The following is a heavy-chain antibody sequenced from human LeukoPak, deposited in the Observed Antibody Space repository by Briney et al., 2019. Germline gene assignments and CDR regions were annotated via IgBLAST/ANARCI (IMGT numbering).Heavy chain of an antibody. Sequence: ASVKVSCKASGYTFTGYYMHWVRQAPGQGLEWMGWINPSSGDTNYAQKFQGRVTMTRDTSISTAYMELSRLRSDDTAVYYCARDMEVGIVVVPAALDYWGQGTLVTVSS. CDR2: INPSSGDT. V-gene: IGHV1-2*02. CDR3: ARDMEVGIVVVPAALDY. CDR1: GYTFTGYY. D-gene: IGHD2-2*01. J-gene: IGHJ4*02.